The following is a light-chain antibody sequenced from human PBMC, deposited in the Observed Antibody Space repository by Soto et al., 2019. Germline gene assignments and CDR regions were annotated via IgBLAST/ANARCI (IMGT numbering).Light chain of an antibody. Sequence: QSALTQPASVSGSPGQSITISCTGTSSDVGGYNYVSWYQQHPVKAPKLMIYDVSNRPSGVSNRFSGSKSGNTASLTISGLQAEDEADYYCRSYTSSSTLVFGGGTKVTVL. CDR3: RSYTSSSTLV. CDR2: DVS. J-gene: IGLJ3*02. V-gene: IGLV2-14*01. CDR1: SSDVGGYNY.